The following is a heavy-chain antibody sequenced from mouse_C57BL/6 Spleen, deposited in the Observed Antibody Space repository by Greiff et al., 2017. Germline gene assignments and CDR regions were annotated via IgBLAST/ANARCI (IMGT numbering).Heavy chain of an antibody. V-gene: IGHV1-26*01. D-gene: IGHD1-1*01. CDR1: GYTFTDYY. Sequence: EVQLQQSGPELVKPGASVKISCKASGYTFTDYYMNWVKQSHGKSLEWIGDINPNNGGTSYNQKFKGKATLTVDKSSSTAYMELRSLTSEDSAVYYCAPSSYGFAYWGQGTLVTVSA. J-gene: IGHJ3*01. CDR2: INPNNGGT. CDR3: APSSYGFAY.